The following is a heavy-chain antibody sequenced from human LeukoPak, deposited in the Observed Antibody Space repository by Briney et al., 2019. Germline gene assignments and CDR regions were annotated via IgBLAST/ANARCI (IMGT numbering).Heavy chain of an antibody. V-gene: IGHV3-53*05. CDR3: AREPGPGYFDY. CDR2: IYSGGST. J-gene: IGHJ4*02. Sequence: GGPLRLSCAASGFTVSSNYMSWVRQAPGKGLEWVSVIYSGGSTYYADSVKGRFTISRDNSRNTLYLQMNSLRAEDTAVYYCAREPGPGYFDYWGQGTLVTVSS. D-gene: IGHD1-14*01. CDR1: GFTVSSNY.